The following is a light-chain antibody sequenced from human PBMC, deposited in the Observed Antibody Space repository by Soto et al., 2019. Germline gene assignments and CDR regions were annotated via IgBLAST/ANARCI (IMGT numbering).Light chain of an antibody. CDR3: CSFAGSYSYV. CDR2: DVT. Sequence: QSALTQPRSVSASPGQSVTISCTGTSSDVCCYDYVSWYQQHPGKAPKLIVYDVTERPSGVPDRFSGSKSGNTASLTISGLQAEDEADYSCCSFAGSYSYVFGTGTKVTVL. CDR1: SSDVCCYDY. J-gene: IGLJ1*01. V-gene: IGLV2-11*01.